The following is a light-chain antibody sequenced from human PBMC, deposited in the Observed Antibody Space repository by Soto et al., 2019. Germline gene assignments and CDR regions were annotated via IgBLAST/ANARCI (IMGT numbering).Light chain of an antibody. J-gene: IGLJ1*01. V-gene: IGLV1-40*01. CDR2: GNS. Sequence: QSVLTQPASVSGFPGQPITISCTGTKNDVGLYDYVSWYQQHPGEAPKLLIYGNSNRPSGVPDRFSGSKSGTSASLAITGLQAEDEADYYCQSYDSSLSGYVFGTGTKVTVL. CDR3: QSYDSSLSGYV. CDR1: KNDVGLYDY.